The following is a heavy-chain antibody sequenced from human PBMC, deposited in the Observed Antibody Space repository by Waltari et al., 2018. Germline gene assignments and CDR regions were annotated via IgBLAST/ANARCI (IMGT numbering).Heavy chain of an antibody. Sequence: QVQLQESGPGLVKPSETLSLTCTVSGGSISSYYWSWIRQPPGTGLEWIGYIYYSGSTNYNPSLKSRVTISVDTSKNQFSLKLSSVTAADTAVYYCARGSFWDFWSGYTYYYYYMDVWGKGTTVTVSS. CDR1: GGSISSYY. CDR3: ARGSFWDFWSGYTYYYYYMDV. V-gene: IGHV4-59*01. D-gene: IGHD3-3*01. CDR2: IYYSGST. J-gene: IGHJ6*03.